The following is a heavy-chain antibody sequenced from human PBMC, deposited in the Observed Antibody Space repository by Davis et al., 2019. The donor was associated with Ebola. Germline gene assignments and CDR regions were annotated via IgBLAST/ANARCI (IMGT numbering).Heavy chain of an antibody. J-gene: IGHJ3*01. V-gene: IGHV6-1*01. CDR2: TYYRSKWYF. CDR3: ARDPPGDQSYDV. D-gene: IGHD2-21*01. CDR1: GDSVSRYGTA. Sequence: LRLPCAISGDSVSRYGTAWNWIRQSPSRGLEWLGRTYYRSKWYFNYAESLEGRITVIPDTSKNQFSLLLTSVTPDDTAIYFCARDPPGDQSYDVWGQGTMVTVSS.